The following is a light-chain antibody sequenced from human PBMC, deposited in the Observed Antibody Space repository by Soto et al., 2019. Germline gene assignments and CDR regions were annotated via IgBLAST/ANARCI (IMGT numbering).Light chain of an antibody. J-gene: IGLJ3*02. CDR1: SGHSSYA. V-gene: IGLV4-69*01. CDR3: QTWGTGPWV. CDR2: LNSDGSH. Sequence: MLTQSPSASASLGASVKLTCTLSSGHSSYAIAWHQQQPEKGPRYLMKLNSDGSHSKGDGIPDRFSGSSSGAERYLTISSLQSEDEADYYCQTWGTGPWVFGGGTKLTVL.